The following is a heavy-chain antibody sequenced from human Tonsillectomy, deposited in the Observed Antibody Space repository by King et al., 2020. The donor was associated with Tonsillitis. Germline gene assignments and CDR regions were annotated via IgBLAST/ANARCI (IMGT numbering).Heavy chain of an antibody. V-gene: IGHV4-59*02. CDR1: GDSVSSYY. D-gene: IGHD2-21*02. CDR2: IYHSGST. Sequence: QLQESGPGLVKPSETLSLICTVSGDSVSSYYWSWIRQSPGMGLEWIGCIYHSGSTIYNPSLKNRVTISIDTSQNQFSLRLSSVSAADTAVDFCSGTLGLTFCGGDCYPPTLFDYWGQGALVTVSS. CDR3: SGTLGLTFCGGDCYPPTLFDY. J-gene: IGHJ4*02.